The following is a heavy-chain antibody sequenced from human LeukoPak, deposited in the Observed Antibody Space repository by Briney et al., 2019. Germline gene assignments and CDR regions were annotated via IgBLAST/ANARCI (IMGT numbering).Heavy chain of an antibody. V-gene: IGHV3-7*01. Sequence: GGSLRLSCAASGFTFSSYWMSWVRQAPGKGLEWVANIKRDGSEKYYVDSVKGRFTISRDNANNSLYLQMNSLRVEDTAVYYCATVLNNRAEYFEHWGQGTLLTVSS. CDR3: ATVLNNRAEYFEH. D-gene: IGHD1/OR15-1a*01. CDR1: GFTFSSYW. J-gene: IGHJ1*01. CDR2: IKRDGSEK.